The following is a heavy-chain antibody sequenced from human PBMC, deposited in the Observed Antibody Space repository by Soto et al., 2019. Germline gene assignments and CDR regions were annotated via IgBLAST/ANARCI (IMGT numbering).Heavy chain of an antibody. Sequence: SVKVSCKASGGTFSSYAISWVRQAPGQGLEWMGGIIPIFGTANYAQKFQGRVTITADETTSTAYMELSSLRSEDTAVYYCARSIGYIVVVPAATYYYYGMDVWGQGTTVTVSS. D-gene: IGHD2-2*01. V-gene: IGHV1-69*13. CDR2: IIPIFGTA. J-gene: IGHJ6*02. CDR1: GGTFSSYA. CDR3: ARSIGYIVVVPAATYYYYGMDV.